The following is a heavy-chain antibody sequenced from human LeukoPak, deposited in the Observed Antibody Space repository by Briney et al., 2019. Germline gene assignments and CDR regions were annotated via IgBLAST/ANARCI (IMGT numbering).Heavy chain of an antibody. CDR3: ARLLYYDTSGPNFDY. CDR1: GYSFTSYG. Sequence: ASVKVSCKASGYSFTSYGISWVRQAPGQGLEWMGWISGYNGDTNYAQKLQGRVTLTTDRSTSTAYMELRSLRSDDTALYYCARLLYYDTSGPNFDYWGQGTLVTVSS. V-gene: IGHV1-18*04. D-gene: IGHD3-22*01. J-gene: IGHJ4*02. CDR2: ISGYNGDT.